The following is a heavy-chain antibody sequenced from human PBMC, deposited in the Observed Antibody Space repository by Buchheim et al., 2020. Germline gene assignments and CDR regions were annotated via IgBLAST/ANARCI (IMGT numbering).Heavy chain of an antibody. CDR2: IYYSGST. D-gene: IGHD3-3*01. CDR3: AREGSDTVLRFLEGFEGGYNWFDP. Sequence: QLQLQESGPGLVKPSETLSLTCTVPGGSISSSSYYWGWIRQPPGKGLEWIGSIYYSGSTYYNPSLKSRVTISVDTSKNQFSLKLSSVTAADTAVYYCAREGSDTVLRFLEGFEGGYNWFDPWGQGTL. CDR1: GGSISSSSYY. J-gene: IGHJ5*02. V-gene: IGHV4-39*02.